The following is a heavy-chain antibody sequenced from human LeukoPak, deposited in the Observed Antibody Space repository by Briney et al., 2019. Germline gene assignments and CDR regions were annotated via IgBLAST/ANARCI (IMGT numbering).Heavy chain of an antibody. J-gene: IGHJ4*02. CDR3: ARRAYGDYIAY. CDR2: MNPNSGNT. D-gene: IGHD4-17*01. V-gene: IGHV1-8*01. Sequence: ASVKVSCKASGYTFTSYDIHWVRQATGQGLEWMGWMNPNSGNTRYAQKFQGRVTMTRHTSISTAYRELSSLRSEDTAVYYCARRAYGDYIAYWGQGALVTVSS. CDR1: GYTFTSYD.